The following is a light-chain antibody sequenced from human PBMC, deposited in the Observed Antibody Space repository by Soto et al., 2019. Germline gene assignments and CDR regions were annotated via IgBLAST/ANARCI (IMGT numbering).Light chain of an antibody. CDR2: GAS. J-gene: IGKJ1*01. V-gene: IGKV3-20*01. CDR3: QQYGSSTWT. CDR1: QSVSSN. Sequence: EVVFTQSPDTLSVSPGERATLSCRASQSVSSNLAWYQQKPGQAPRLLIYGASSRETGIQDRFSGSGSGTEFTLTISRLEPEDFAVDYCQQYGSSTWTFGQGTKVDIK.